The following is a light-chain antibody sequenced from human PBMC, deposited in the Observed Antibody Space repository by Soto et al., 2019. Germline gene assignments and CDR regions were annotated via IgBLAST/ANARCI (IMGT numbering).Light chain of an antibody. CDR1: QNFGSN. CDR3: HQYNNRPQT. Sequence: EIVMTQSPATLSVSPGERVTLSCRASQNFGSNLAWYQQKPGQAPSLLMYDASTRATGIPARFSGRRSGPESTLIISSLQSEDSPVYYCHQYNNRPQTFGQGSKVDI. V-gene: IGKV3-15*01. CDR2: DAS. J-gene: IGKJ1*01.